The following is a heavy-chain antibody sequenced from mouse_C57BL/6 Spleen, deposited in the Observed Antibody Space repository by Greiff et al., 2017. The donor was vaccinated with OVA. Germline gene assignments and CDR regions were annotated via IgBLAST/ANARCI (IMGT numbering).Heavy chain of an antibody. J-gene: IGHJ1*03. V-gene: IGHV1-81*01. CDR3: ARYGSSHHWYFDV. CDR1: GYTFTSYG. D-gene: IGHD1-1*01. CDR2: IYPRSGNT. Sequence: VQLQQSGAELARPGASVKLSCKASGYTFTSYGISWVKQRTGQGLEWIGEIYPRSGNTYYNEKFKGKATLTADKSSSTAYMELRSLTSEDSAVYFCARYGSSHHWYFDVWGTETTVTVSS.